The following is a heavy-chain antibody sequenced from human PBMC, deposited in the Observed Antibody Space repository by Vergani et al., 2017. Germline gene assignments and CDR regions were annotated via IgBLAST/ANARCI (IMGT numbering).Heavy chain of an antibody. CDR1: GFTFSSYW. CDR2: INSDGSST. J-gene: IGHJ6*03. V-gene: IGHV3-74*01. D-gene: IGHD5-18*01. Sequence: EVQLVESGGGLVQPGGSLRLSCAASGFTFSSYWMHWVRQAPGKGLVWVSHINSDGSSTSYADSVKGRFTISRDNAKNTLYLQMNSLRAEDTAVYYCARVPGYSYGTNYYYYYMDVWGKGTTVTVSS. CDR3: ARVPGYSYGTNYYYYYMDV.